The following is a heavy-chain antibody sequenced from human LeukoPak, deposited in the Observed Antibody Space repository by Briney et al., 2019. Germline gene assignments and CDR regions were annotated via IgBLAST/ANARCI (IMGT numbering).Heavy chain of an antibody. D-gene: IGHD2-8*02. CDR2: ISGSDPGT. V-gene: IGHV3-23*01. CDR3: AKAPLGSCTGARCYSLDA. J-gene: IGHJ6*03. Sequence: PGGSLRLSCVASGSTFRTYAMSWVRQTPWMGLEWVSAISGSDPGTYHADSVKGRFTISRDNSKNTLYLQMNNLRAGDTAIYFCAKAPLGSCTGARCYSLDAWGKGTTVSVSS. CDR1: GSTFRTYA.